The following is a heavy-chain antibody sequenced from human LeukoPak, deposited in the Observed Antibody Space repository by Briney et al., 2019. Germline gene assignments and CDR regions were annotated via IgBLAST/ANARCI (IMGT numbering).Heavy chain of an antibody. J-gene: IGHJ3*02. D-gene: IGHD2-21*02. CDR3: ARTGSTALALDI. CDR1: GYTFTSYY. CDR2: INPSGGST. Sequence: GASVKVSCKASGYTFTSYYMHWVRQAPGQGLEWMGIINPSGGSTSYAQKFQGRVTMTRDMSTSTVYMELSSLRSEDTAVYYCARTGSTALALDIWGQGTMVTVSS. V-gene: IGHV1-46*01.